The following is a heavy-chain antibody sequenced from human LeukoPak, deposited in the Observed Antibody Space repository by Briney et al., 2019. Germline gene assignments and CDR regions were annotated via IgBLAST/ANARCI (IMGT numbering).Heavy chain of an antibody. D-gene: IGHD2-15*01. J-gene: IGHJ6*03. Sequence: PSETLSLTCTVSGGSISSSSYYWGWIRQPPGKGLEWIGSIYYSGSTYYNPSLKSRVTISVDTSKNQFSLKLSSVTAADTAVYYCARTSQDIVVVVAADYYYYMDVWGKGTTVTISS. CDR3: ARTSQDIVVVVAADYYYYMDV. CDR2: IYYSGST. V-gene: IGHV4-39*07. CDR1: GGSISSSSYY.